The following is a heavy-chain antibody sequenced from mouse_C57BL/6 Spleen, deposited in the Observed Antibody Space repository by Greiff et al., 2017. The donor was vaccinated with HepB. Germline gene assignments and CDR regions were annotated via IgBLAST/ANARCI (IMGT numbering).Heavy chain of an antibody. J-gene: IGHJ3*01. CDR3: ARDDYDVAWFAY. CDR2: INPYNGGT. Sequence: EVQLQQSGPVLVKPGASVKMSCKASGYTFTDYYMNWVKQSHGKSLEWIGVINPYNGGTSYNQKFKGKATLTVDKSSSTAYMELNSLTSEDSAVYYCARDDYDVAWFAYWGQGTLVTVSA. CDR1: GYTFTDYY. V-gene: IGHV1-19*01. D-gene: IGHD2-4*01.